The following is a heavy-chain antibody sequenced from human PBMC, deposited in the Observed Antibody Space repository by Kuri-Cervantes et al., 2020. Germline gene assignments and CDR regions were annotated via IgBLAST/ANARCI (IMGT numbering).Heavy chain of an antibody. Sequence: GESLKISCAASGFTFSSYAMSWVRQAPGKGLEWVSAISGSGGSTYYADSVKGRFTISRDNAKNSLYLQMNSLRAEDTALYYCAKSGSVVPAAPIDYWGQGTLVTVSS. D-gene: IGHD2-2*01. CDR2: ISGSGGST. CDR1: GFTFSSYA. CDR3: AKSGSVVPAAPIDY. V-gene: IGHV3-23*01. J-gene: IGHJ4*02.